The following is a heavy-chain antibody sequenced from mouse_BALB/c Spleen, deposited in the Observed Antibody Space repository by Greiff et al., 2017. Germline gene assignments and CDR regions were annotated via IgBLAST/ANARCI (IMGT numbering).Heavy chain of an antibody. CDR1: GYTFSSYW. D-gene: IGHD3-1*01. CDR2: ILPGSGST. Sequence: VQLQQSGAELMKPGASVKISCKATGYTFSSYWIEWVKQRPGHGLEWIGEILPGSGSTNYNEKFKGKATFTADTSSNTAYMQLSSLTSEDSAVYYCARRGQLGTFAYWGQGTLVTVSA. CDR3: ARRGQLGTFAY. J-gene: IGHJ3*01. V-gene: IGHV1-9*01.